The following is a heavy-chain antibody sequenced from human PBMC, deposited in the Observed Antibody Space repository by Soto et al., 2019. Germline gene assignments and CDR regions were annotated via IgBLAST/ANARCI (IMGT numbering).Heavy chain of an antibody. CDR3: AKDTVGEFYYFDY. J-gene: IGHJ4*02. Sequence: EVQLVESGGGLVQPGRSVRLSCAVSGFTFDDYAMHWVRQAPGKGLEWVSGISWNSGSIGYADSVKGRFTISRDNAKNSLSLQMNSLRAEDTALYYCAKDTVGEFYYFDYWGQGTLVTVSS. V-gene: IGHV3-9*01. D-gene: IGHD4-17*01. CDR1: GFTFDDYA. CDR2: ISWNSGSI.